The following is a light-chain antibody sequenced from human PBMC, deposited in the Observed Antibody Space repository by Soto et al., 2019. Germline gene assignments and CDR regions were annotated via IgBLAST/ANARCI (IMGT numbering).Light chain of an antibody. V-gene: IGLV2-8*01. J-gene: IGLJ3*02. Sequence: QSVLTQPPSASGSPGQSVTISCTGTRSDVGAYKYVSWYQQYPGKAPKLMIYEVTKRPSGVPDRFSGSKSVNTASLTVSGRQAEDEADYYCTSYVGNDIWVFGGGTNVTVL. CDR2: EVT. CDR3: TSYVGNDIWV. CDR1: RSDVGAYKY.